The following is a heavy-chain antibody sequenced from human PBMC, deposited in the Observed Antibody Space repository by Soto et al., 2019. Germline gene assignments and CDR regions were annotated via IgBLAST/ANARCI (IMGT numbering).Heavy chain of an antibody. CDR1: GFSFSNAW. V-gene: IGHV3-15*07. J-gene: IGHJ4*02. CDR2: IRSRSGTT. D-gene: IGHD3-16*01. CDR3: TTYRNPHVVDH. Sequence: SGGSLRLSCAASGFSFSNAWMNWVRQAPGKGQEWVGRIRSRSGTTDYAAPVKGRFTISRDDSKYTLYLQMNSLKVVDTAVYFCTTYRNPHVVDHWGQGTMVTVSS.